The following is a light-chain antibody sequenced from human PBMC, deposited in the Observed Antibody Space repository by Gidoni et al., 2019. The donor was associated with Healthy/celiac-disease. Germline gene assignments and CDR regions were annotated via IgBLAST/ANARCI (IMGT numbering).Light chain of an antibody. CDR2: AAS. J-gene: IGKJ1*01. V-gene: IGKV1-8*01. Sequence: IRMTQSPSSFSASTGDRVTITCRASQGISSYLAWYQQKPGKAPKLLIYAASTLQSGVPSRFSGSGAGTDFTLTISCLQSEDFATYYCQQYYSYSWTFGQGTKVEIK. CDR3: QQYYSYSWT. CDR1: QGISSY.